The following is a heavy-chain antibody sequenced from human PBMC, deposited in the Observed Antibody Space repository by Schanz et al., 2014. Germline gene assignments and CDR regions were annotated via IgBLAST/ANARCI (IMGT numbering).Heavy chain of an antibody. CDR1: GYTFTSYY. D-gene: IGHD1-26*01. Sequence: QVQLVQSGAEVKKPGASVKVSCKASGYTFTSYYMYWVRQAPGQGLEWMGVINPSGGSTIYAQKFQGRVTMTRDTSTSTVYMELSSLRSEDTAVYYCATPSSAEHYWGQGTLVTVSS. V-gene: IGHV1-46*01. CDR2: INPSGGST. J-gene: IGHJ4*02. CDR3: ATPSSAEHY.